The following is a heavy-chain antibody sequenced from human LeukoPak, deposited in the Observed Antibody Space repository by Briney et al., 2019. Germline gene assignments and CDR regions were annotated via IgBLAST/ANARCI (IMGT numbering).Heavy chain of an antibody. Sequence: QTGGSLRLSCIVSGFTYRSFGMHWVRQAPGKGLEWVAVIWYDGSQRYYAESVKGRFTVSKDISRNTLHLQMDSLRTDDTAVYYCGREGSSRTIDYWGQGTLVRVSS. D-gene: IGHD1/OR15-1a*01. V-gene: IGHV3-33*01. CDR1: GFTYRSFG. J-gene: IGHJ4*02. CDR2: IWYDGSQR. CDR3: GREGSSRTIDY.